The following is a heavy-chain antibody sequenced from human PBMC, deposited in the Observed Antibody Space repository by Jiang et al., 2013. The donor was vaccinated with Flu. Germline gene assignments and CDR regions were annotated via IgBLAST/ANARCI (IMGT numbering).Heavy chain of an antibody. D-gene: IGHD6-19*01. J-gene: IGHJ5*02. CDR3: ARGHPYSSGWYYWFDP. CDR1: GGSFSGYY. Sequence: LLKPSETLSLTCAVYGGSFSGYYWSWIRQPPREGGWSGLGKSIDSGSTNYNPSLKSRVTISVDTSKNQFSLKLSSVTAADTAVYYCARGHPYSSGWYYWFDPWG. V-gene: IGHV4-34*01. CDR2: SIDSGST.